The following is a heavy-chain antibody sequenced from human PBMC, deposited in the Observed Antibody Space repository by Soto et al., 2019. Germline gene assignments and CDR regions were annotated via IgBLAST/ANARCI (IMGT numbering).Heavy chain of an antibody. J-gene: IGHJ2*01. CDR3: ARHESTGWYFDL. V-gene: IGHV4-34*01. Sequence: PSETLSLTCAVSGGRFSNYFWAWIRQAPGKGLEWIGEINHSGSTNYNPSLKSRVTISVDTSKNQFSLKLSSVTAADTAVYYCARHESTGWYFDLWGRGTLVTVSS. D-gene: IGHD3-9*01. CDR1: GGRFSNYF. CDR2: INHSGST.